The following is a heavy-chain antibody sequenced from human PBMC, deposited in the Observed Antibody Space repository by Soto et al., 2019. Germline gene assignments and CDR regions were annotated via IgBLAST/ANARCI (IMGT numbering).Heavy chain of an antibody. CDR2: INHSGST. D-gene: IGHD3-9*01. J-gene: IGHJ6*02. CDR1: GGSFSGYY. CDR3: ARARRYFDWLSPLGMDV. V-gene: IGHV4-34*01. Sequence: SETLSLTCAVYGGSFSGYYWSWIRQPPGKGLEWIGEINHSGSTNYNPSLKSRVTISVDTSKNQFSLKLSSVTAADTAVYYCARARRYFDWLSPLGMDVWGQGTTVTVSS.